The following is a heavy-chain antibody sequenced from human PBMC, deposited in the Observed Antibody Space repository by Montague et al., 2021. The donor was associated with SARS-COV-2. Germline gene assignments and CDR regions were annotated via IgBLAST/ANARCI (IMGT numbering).Heavy chain of an antibody. J-gene: IGHJ6*02. CDR3: ASHGYTKDWSGMDA. D-gene: IGHD3/OR15-3a*01. CDR1: GGSISSSTYY. CDR2: IHHSGST. Sequence: SETLSLTCTVSGGSISSSTYYWGWIRQPPGKGLEWIGSIHHSGSTYYNPSLETRVTISVDTSKNQFSLKLSSVTAADTAVFYCASHGYTKDWSGMDAWGQGITVTVSS. V-gene: IGHV4-39*01.